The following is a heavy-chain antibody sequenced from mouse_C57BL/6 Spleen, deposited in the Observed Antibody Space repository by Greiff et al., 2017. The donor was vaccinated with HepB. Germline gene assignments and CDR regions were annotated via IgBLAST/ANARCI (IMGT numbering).Heavy chain of an antibody. CDR1: GYTFTDYY. Sequence: VQLQQSGPELVKPGASVKISCKASGYTFTDYYMNWVKQSHGKSLEWIGDINPNNGGTSYNQKFKGKATLTVDKSSSTAYMELRNLTSEDSAVYYCARWVIYDGYDEDYWGQGTTLTVSS. CDR2: INPNNGGT. J-gene: IGHJ2*01. V-gene: IGHV1-26*01. D-gene: IGHD2-3*01. CDR3: ARWVIYDGYDEDY.